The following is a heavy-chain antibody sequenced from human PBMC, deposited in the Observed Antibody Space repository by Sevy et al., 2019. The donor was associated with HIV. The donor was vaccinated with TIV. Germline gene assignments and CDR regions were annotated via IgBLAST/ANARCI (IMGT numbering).Heavy chain of an antibody. CDR1: GFTFSTYE. J-gene: IGHJ4*02. CDR3: ARSEWGGVNY. D-gene: IGHD3-16*01. CDR2: ISSSGSTI. V-gene: IGHV3-48*03. Sequence: GGSLRLSCAASGFTFSTYEMNWVRQAPGKGLEWVSYISSSGSTIYYADSVKGRFTISRDNAKNSLYLQMNSLRAEDTAVYYCARSEWGGVNYWGQGTLVTVSS.